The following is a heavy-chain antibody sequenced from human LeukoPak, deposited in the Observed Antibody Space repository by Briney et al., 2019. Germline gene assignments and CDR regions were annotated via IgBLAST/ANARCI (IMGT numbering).Heavy chain of an antibody. V-gene: IGHV1-18*01. CDR3: ARVTLAYCGGDCYFYDY. Sequence: ASVNASCKASGYTFTTYGISWVRQAPGQGLEWMGWISAYNGNTNYAQKLQGRVTMTTDTSTSTAYMELRSLRSDGTAVYYCARVTLAYCGGDCYFYDYWGQGTLVTVSS. CDR1: GYTFTTYG. D-gene: IGHD2-21*02. CDR2: ISAYNGNT. J-gene: IGHJ4*02.